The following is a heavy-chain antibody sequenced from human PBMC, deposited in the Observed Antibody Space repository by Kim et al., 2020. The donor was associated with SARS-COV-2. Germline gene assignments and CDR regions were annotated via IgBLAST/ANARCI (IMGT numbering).Heavy chain of an antibody. J-gene: IGHJ6*03. CDR1: GYTISSTNW. CDR2: IYYGGTT. Sequence: SETLSLTCVVSGYTISSTNWWGWIRQPPGKGLEWIGYIYYGGTTHYNPSLKSRVTMSVDTSKNQFSLNLSSVTAADTAIYYCARNRDYYYYYMDVWGKGT. CDR3: ARNRDYYYYYMDV. V-gene: IGHV4-28*01.